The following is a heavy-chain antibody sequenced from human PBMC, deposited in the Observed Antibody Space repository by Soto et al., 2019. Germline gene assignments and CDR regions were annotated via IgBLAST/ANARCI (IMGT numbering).Heavy chain of an antibody. J-gene: IGHJ3*02. CDR2: ISSTEMS. D-gene: IGHD2-21*01. Sequence: QVQLQESGPGLVKPSETLSLTCSVSGCSLDTYHWSWIRQSTGKGLDWLGRISSTEMSSSIPSLNMRVTMSVGAPRNQVSLQLSSVTAGDTAMYYCAKERTFQSHGDPTLDIWGQGTMVIVSS. V-gene: IGHV4-4*07. CDR3: AKERTFQSHGDPTLDI. CDR1: GCSLDTYH.